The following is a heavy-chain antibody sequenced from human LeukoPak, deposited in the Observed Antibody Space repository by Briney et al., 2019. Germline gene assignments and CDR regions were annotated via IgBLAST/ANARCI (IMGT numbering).Heavy chain of an antibody. CDR2: ISWNSGSI. CDR3: GRDWKLDY. CDR1: GFTFDDYA. Sequence: GGSLRLSCAASGFTFDDYAMHWVRQAPGKGLEWVSGISWNSGSIGYADSAKGRFTISRDNSKNTLYLQMNSLRAEDTAIYYCGRDWKLDYWGQGTLVTVSS. J-gene: IGHJ4*02. V-gene: IGHV3-9*01. D-gene: IGHD1-1*01.